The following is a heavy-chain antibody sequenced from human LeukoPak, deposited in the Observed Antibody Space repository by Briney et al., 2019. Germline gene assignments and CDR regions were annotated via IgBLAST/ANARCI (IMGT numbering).Heavy chain of an antibody. CDR1: GYTFTSYG. V-gene: IGHV1-18*01. J-gene: IGHJ4*02. D-gene: IGHD2-2*01. Sequence: VASVKVSCKASGYTFTSYGISWMRQAPGQGLEWMGCISAYNGHTNYAQKFQGRVTMTTDTSTSTAYMELRSLRSDDTALYYCAREGYCNSTSCDKPFDYWGQGTLVTVSS. CDR3: AREGYCNSTSCDKPFDY. CDR2: ISAYNGHT.